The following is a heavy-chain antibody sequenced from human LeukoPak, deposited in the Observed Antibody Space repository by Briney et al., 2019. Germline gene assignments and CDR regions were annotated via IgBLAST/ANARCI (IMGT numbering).Heavy chain of an antibody. V-gene: IGHV1-2*06. D-gene: IGHD3-22*01. J-gene: IGHJ4*02. CDR2: INANSGGT. CDR3: ARVYYYDSSGTGDY. Sequence: GASVKVSCKASGYTFTSYGISWVRQAPGQGLEWMGRINANSGGTNYAQKFQGRVTMTRDTSISTAYMELSRLRSDDTAVYYCARVYYYDSSGTGDYWGQGTLVTVSS. CDR1: GYTFTSYG.